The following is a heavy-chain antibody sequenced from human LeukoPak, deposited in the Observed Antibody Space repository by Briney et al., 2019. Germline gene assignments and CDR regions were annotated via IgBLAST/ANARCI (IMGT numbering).Heavy chain of an antibody. CDR1: GFTFSSYA. CDR3: ARDYDFWSGPSTLGGGYYFDY. Sequence: GGSLRLSCAASGFTFSSYAMHWVRQAPGKGLEWVAVISYDGFNKYYADSVKGRFTISRDNSKNTLYLQMNSLRAEDTAVYYCARDYDFWSGPSTLGGGYYFDYWGQGTLVTVSS. CDR2: ISYDGFNK. V-gene: IGHV3-30*04. J-gene: IGHJ4*02. D-gene: IGHD3-3*01.